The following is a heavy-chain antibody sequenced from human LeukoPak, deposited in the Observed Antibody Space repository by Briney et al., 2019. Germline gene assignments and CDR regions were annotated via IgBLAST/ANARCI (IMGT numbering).Heavy chain of an antibody. D-gene: IGHD3-3*01. CDR2: LTAGGDNV. CDR1: GLSFTEHA. J-gene: IGHJ5*02. Sequence: GGSLRLSCAASGLSFTEHAMTWVRQTPTKGLEWVSSLTAGGDNVQYADFVEGRFTISRDNSKNTLYLQMSSLRAEDTAVYYCTRGLGHYDFNSDPWGQGTLVIVSS. CDR3: TRGLGHYDFNSDP. V-gene: IGHV3-23*01.